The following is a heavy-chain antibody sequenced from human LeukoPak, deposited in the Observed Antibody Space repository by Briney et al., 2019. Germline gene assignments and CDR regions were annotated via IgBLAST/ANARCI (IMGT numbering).Heavy chain of an antibody. CDR1: GGSFSGYY. V-gene: IGHV3-66*02. CDR3: ARGPLGLHCSSTSCYTPNFDY. D-gene: IGHD2-2*02. J-gene: IGHJ4*02. Sequence: ETLSLTCAVYGGSFSGYYWSWVRQAPGKGLEWVSVIYTGGSTYYADSVKGRFTISRDNSKNTLYLQMNSLRAEDTAVYYCARGPLGLHCSSTSCYTPNFDYWGQGTLVTVSS. CDR2: IYTGGST.